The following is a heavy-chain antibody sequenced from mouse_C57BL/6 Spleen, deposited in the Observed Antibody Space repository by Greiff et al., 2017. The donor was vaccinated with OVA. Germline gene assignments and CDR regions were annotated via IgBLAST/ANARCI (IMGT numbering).Heavy chain of an antibody. CDR1: GYTFTSYW. V-gene: IGHV1-5*01. Sequence: VQLQQSGTVLARPGASVKMSCKTSGYTFTSYWMHWVQQRPGQGLEWIGAIYPGNSDTSYNQKFKGKAKLTAVTSASTAYMELSSLTNEDSAVYYCTRETTVVARYFDVWGTGTTVTVSS. CDR3: TRETTVVARYFDV. D-gene: IGHD1-1*01. J-gene: IGHJ1*03. CDR2: IYPGNSDT.